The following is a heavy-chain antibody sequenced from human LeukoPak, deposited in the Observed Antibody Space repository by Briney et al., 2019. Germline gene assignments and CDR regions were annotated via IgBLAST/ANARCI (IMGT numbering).Heavy chain of an antibody. V-gene: IGHV3-21*01. CDR2: ISSSSSYI. J-gene: IGHJ4*02. CDR1: GFTFSSYS. CDR3: ASGLIAAAVRDY. D-gene: IGHD6-13*01. Sequence: GSLRLSCAASGFTFSSYSMNWVRQAPGKGLEWVSSISSSSSYIYYADSVKGRFTISRDNAKNSLYLQMNSLRAEDTAVYYCASGLIAAAVRDYWGQGTLVTVSS.